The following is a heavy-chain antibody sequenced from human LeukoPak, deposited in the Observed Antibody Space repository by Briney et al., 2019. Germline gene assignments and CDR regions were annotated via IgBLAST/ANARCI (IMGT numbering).Heavy chain of an antibody. V-gene: IGHV3-30*10. CDR3: ATGKLDASGFDFMLPF. Sequence: TGRSLRLSCAASGFTFSSSAMHWVRQAPGKGLEWLAVFSRDGINTYYTDFVKGRFTTSRDNSKNIFYLQMNSLRIEDTAIYYCATGKLDASGFDFMLPFWGQGTLVSVSS. D-gene: IGHD5-12*01. J-gene: IGHJ4*02. CDR2: FSRDGINT. CDR1: GFTFSSSA.